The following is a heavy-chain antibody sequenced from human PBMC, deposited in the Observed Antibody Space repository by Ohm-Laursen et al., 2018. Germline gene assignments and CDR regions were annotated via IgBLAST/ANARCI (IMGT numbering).Heavy chain of an antibody. V-gene: IGHV1-46*01. Sequence: ASVKVSCKASGYTFTSYYMHWVRQAPGQGLEWMGIINPSGGSTSYAQKFQGRVTMTRDTSTSTVYMELSSLRSEDTAVYYCASGSGPGTVAGFDAFDIWGQGKMVTASS. CDR3: ASGSGPGTVAGFDAFDI. J-gene: IGHJ3*02. CDR1: GYTFTSYY. D-gene: IGHD6-19*01. CDR2: INPSGGST.